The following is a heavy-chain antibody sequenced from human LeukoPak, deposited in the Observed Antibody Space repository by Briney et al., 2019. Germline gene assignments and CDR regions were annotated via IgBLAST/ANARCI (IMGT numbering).Heavy chain of an antibody. Sequence: GASVKVSCKASGCTFTSYYMHWVRQAPGQGLEWMGIINPSGGSTSYAQKFQGRVTMTRDTSTSTVYMELSSLRSEDTAVYYCARVTIVGATRGTEPSNYFDYWGQGTLVTVSS. CDR3: ARVTIVGATRGTEPSNYFDY. CDR2: INPSGGST. J-gene: IGHJ4*02. V-gene: IGHV1-46*01. D-gene: IGHD1-26*01. CDR1: GCTFTSYY.